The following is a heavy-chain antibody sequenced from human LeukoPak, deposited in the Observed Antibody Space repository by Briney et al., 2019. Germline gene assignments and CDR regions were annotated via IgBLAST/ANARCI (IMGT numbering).Heavy chain of an antibody. CDR2: IKQDGSEE. J-gene: IGHJ5*02. D-gene: IGHD3-9*01. CDR1: GFTFSSYW. V-gene: IGHV3-7*01. CDR3: ARAYEDFDWLGSHHWFDP. Sequence: GGSLRLSCAASGFTFSSYWMSWVRQAPGRGLEWVANIKQDGSEEYYVDSVKGRFTISRDNAKNSLYLQMNSLRAEDTAVYYCARAYEDFDWLGSHHWFDPWGQGTLVTVSS.